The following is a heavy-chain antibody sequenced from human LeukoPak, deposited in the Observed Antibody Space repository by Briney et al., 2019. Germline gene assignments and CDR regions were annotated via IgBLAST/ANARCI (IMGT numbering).Heavy chain of an antibody. CDR3: ARDDSSSPGCNY. Sequence: SVKVSCTASGGTFSSYAISWVRQAPGQGLEWMGGIIPIFGTANYAQKFQGRVTITADESTSTAYMELSSLRSEDTAVYYCARDDSSSPGCNYWGQGTLVTVSS. V-gene: IGHV1-69*13. CDR1: GGTFSSYA. CDR2: IIPIFGTA. J-gene: IGHJ4*02. D-gene: IGHD6-6*01.